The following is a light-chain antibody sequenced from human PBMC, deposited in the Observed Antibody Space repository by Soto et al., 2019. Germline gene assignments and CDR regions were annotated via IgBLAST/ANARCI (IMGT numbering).Light chain of an antibody. J-gene: IGLJ3*02. CDR1: SSDVGTYNY. Sequence: QSVLTQPASVSGSPGQSITISCTGTSSDVGTYNYVSWYQQHPGKAPKLIIYEVSNRPSGVSNRFSGSKSGNTASLTISGLQAEDEAHYYCNSFTRGSTWVFGGGTQLTVL. CDR3: NSFTRGSTWV. V-gene: IGLV2-14*01. CDR2: EVS.